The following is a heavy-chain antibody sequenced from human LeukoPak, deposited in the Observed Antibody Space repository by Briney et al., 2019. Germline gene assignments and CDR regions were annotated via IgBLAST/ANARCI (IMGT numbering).Heavy chain of an antibody. CDR1: GGSISSYY. V-gene: IGHV4-59*01. D-gene: IGHD3-10*01. CDR3: ARSRMVRGPGRNNWFDP. J-gene: IGHJ5*02. Sequence: SETLSLTCTVSGGSISSYYWSWIRQPPGKGLEWIGYIYYSGSTNYNPSLKSRVTISVDTSKNQFSLKLSSVTAADTAVYYCARSRMVRGPGRNNWFDPWGQGTLVTVSS. CDR2: IYYSGST.